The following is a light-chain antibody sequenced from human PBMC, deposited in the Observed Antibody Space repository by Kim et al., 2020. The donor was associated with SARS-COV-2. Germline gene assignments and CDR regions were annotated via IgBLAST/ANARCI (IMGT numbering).Light chain of an antibody. CDR1: SSDFGGYNF. V-gene: IGLV2-14*03. Sequence: QSALTQPASVSGSPGQSITISCTGTSSDFGGYNFVSWYQQYPGKAPKLMVYDVSKRPSGVSNRFSGSKSGNTASLTISGLQAEDEADYYCSSYTRSSSFGFGGGTQLTV. J-gene: IGLJ3*02. CDR3: SSYTRSSSFG. CDR2: DVS.